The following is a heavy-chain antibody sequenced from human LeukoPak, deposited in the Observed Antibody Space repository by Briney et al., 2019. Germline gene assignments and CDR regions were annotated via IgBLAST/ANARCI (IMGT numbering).Heavy chain of an antibody. CDR2: IYYSGST. CDR3: ATSLRFLEWFEGGWFDP. Sequence: NPSETLSLTCTVSGGSISSSSYHWGWIRQPPGKGLEWIGSIYYSGSTYYNPSLKSRVTISVDTSKNQFSLKLSSVTAADTAVYYCATSLRFLEWFEGGWFDPWGQGTLVTVSS. J-gene: IGHJ5*02. CDR1: GGSISSSSYH. V-gene: IGHV4-39*01. D-gene: IGHD3-3*01.